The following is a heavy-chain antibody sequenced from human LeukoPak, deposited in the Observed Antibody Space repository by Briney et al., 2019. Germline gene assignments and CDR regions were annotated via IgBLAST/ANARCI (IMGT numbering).Heavy chain of an antibody. J-gene: IGHJ4*02. Sequence: GASLKISCKGSGSSFTSYWIGWVRQMPGKGLEWMGIIYPGDSDTRYSPSFQGQVTISADKSISTAYLQWSSLKASDTAMYYCARQNYCSSTSCYFFDYWGQGTLVTVSS. CDR2: IYPGDSDT. V-gene: IGHV5-51*01. CDR3: ARQNYCSSTSCYFFDY. D-gene: IGHD2-2*01. CDR1: GSSFTSYW.